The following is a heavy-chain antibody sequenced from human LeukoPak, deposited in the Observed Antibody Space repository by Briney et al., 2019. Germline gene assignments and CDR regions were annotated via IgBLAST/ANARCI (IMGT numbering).Heavy chain of an antibody. Sequence: SVKVSYTLSGGTFSSYAISWVRQAPGQGLEWMGGIIPIFGTADYAQKFQGRVTITADESTSTAYIELSSLRSEDTAVYYCAREGTLWFGAKYYYYGMDVWGQGTTVTVSS. CDR1: GGTFSSYA. V-gene: IGHV1-69*13. CDR2: IIPIFGTA. CDR3: AREGTLWFGAKYYYYGMDV. D-gene: IGHD3-10*01. J-gene: IGHJ6*02.